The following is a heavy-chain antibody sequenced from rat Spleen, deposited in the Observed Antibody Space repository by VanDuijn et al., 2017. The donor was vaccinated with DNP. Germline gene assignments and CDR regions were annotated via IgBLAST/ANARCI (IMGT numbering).Heavy chain of an antibody. D-gene: IGHD4-2*01. J-gene: IGHJ2*01. Sequence: EVQLVESGGDLVQPGRSLKLSCVASRFTFSSYWMTWIRPVPGKGLEWVSSISSSGAYTYYPDSVKGRFTISRDNAKNTLYLQMDSLRSKDTATYYCTRSISGRRGYYFDYWGQGVMVTVSS. V-gene: IGHV5-31*01. CDR3: TRSISGRRGYYFDY. CDR1: RFTFSSYW. CDR2: ISSSGAYT.